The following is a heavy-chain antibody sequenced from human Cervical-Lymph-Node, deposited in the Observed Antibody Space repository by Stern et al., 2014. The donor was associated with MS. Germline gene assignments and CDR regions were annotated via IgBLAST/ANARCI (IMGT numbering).Heavy chain of an antibody. V-gene: IGHV7-4-1*02. J-gene: IGHJ6*02. CDR1: GYTFTNYA. D-gene: IGHD5-18*01. CDR3: ARTGIQPWFPYNYYGMDV. Sequence: QVQLVQSGSELKKPGASVKVSCKASGYTFTNYAMNWVRQAPGQGLEWMGWINTNTGNPTYAQGFRGRFVFSLDTSVSTTYLQISSLKAEDTAVYYCARTGIQPWFPYNYYGMDVWGQGTTVIVSS. CDR2: INTNTGNP.